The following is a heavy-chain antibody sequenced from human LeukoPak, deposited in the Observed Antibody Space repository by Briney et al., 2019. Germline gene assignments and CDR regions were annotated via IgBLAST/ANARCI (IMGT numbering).Heavy chain of an antibody. CDR2: ISYDGGNK. Sequence: GGSLRLSCAVSGLTFSRYGMHWVRQAPGKGPEWVALISYDGGNKDYVDSVKGRFTVSRDNSRNTLYLQLNSLRPGDTAVYYCAKDRSTYNVLTGYQDYWGQGTLVTVSS. CDR3: AKDRSTYNVLTGYQDY. J-gene: IGHJ4*02. CDR1: GLTFSRYG. V-gene: IGHV3-30*18. D-gene: IGHD3-9*01.